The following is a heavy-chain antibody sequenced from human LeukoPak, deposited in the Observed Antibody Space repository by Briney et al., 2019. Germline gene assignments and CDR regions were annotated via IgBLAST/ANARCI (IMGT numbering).Heavy chain of an antibody. V-gene: IGHV4-39*07. J-gene: IGHJ5*02. Sequence: SETLSLTCTVSGGSISSSSYYWGWVRQPPGKGLEWIGSIYYSGSTYYNPSLKSRVTISVDTSKNQFSLKLSSVTAADTAVYYCASQSVVPAAIGGINPGGQGTLVTVSS. CDR1: GGSISSSSYY. CDR3: ASQSVVPAAIGGINP. CDR2: IYYSGST. D-gene: IGHD2-2*02.